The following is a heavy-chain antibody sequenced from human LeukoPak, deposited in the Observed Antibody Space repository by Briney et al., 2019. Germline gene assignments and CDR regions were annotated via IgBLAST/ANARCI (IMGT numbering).Heavy chain of an antibody. CDR1: GYTFTSYY. J-gene: IGHJ4*02. CDR3: ARQGGSRTAYYYDSSGYYFDY. D-gene: IGHD3-22*01. Sequence: ASVKVSCKASGYTFTSYYMHWVRQSPGQGLEWMGIINPTGRSTSYAQKFQGRVTMTRDMSTSTVYMELSSLRSEDTAVYYCARQGGSRTAYYYDSSGYYFDYWGQGTLVTVSS. CDR2: INPTGRST. V-gene: IGHV1-46*01.